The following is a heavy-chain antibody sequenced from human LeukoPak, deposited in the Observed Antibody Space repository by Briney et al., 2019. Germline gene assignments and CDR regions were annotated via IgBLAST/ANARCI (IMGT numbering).Heavy chain of an antibody. CDR3: ASLRILDDYGDYSY. CDR2: INHSGST. CDR1: GGSFSGNY. Sequence: SETLSLTCAVYGGSFSGNYWSWIRQPPGKGLEWIGEINHSGSTNYNPSLKSRVTISVDTSKKQFSLKLSSVTAADTAVYYCASLRILDDYGDYSYWGQGTLVTVSS. D-gene: IGHD4-17*01. J-gene: IGHJ4*02. V-gene: IGHV4-34*01.